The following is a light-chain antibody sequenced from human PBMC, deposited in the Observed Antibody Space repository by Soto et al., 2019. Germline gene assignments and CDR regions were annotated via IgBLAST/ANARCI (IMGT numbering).Light chain of an antibody. CDR3: QQYNSYSYT. CDR2: KAS. V-gene: IGKV1-5*03. CDR1: QSISSW. Sequence: DIQITQSPSTLSESVGDRVTITCRASQSISSWLAWYQQKPGKAPKLLIYKASSLESGVPSRFSGSGSGTEFTLTISSLQPDDFATYYCQQYNSYSYTFGQGTKVDIK. J-gene: IGKJ2*01.